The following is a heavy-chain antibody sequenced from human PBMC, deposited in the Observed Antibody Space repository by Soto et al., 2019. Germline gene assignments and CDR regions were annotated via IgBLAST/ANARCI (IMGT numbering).Heavy chain of an antibody. D-gene: IGHD3-22*01. Sequence: QVQLVESGGGLVKPGGSLRLSCAGSGFTFSDYYMSWIRQAPGKGLEWVSYISSGSGSTIYYADSVKGRFAISRDNAKNLLYLQMNSLRAEDTAVYYCARTDYDSSGYVDYWGQGTLVIVSS. CDR1: GFTFSDYY. CDR3: ARTDYDSSGYVDY. CDR2: ISSGSGSTI. J-gene: IGHJ4*02. V-gene: IGHV3-11*01.